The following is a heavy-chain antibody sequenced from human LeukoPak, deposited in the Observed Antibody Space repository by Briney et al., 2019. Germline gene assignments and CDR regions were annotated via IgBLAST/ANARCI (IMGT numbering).Heavy chain of an antibody. J-gene: IGHJ4*02. Sequence: GTPLRLSCAASGFTFSNYGMHWVRQAPGKGLEWVAGIWYDGNYKYYADSVKGRFTISRDNSKNTLFLQMDSLRAEDTAVYYCARNYYDSSGYQEATFNYWGQGTLVTVSS. V-gene: IGHV3-33*01. CDR1: GFTFSNYG. D-gene: IGHD3-22*01. CDR2: IWYDGNYK. CDR3: ARNYYDSSGYQEATFNY.